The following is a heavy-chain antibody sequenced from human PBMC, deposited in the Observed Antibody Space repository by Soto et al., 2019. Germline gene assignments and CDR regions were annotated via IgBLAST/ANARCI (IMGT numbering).Heavy chain of an antibody. CDR1: GGSFSGYY. CDR2: INHSGST. V-gene: IGHV4-34*01. J-gene: IGHJ5*02. D-gene: IGHD3-9*01. Sequence: SETLSLTCAVYGGSFSGYYWSWIRQPPGKGLEWIGEINHSGSTNYNPSLKSRVTISVDTSKNQFSLKLSSVTAADTAVYYCARIRISANWFDPWGQGTLVTVSS. CDR3: ARIRISANWFDP.